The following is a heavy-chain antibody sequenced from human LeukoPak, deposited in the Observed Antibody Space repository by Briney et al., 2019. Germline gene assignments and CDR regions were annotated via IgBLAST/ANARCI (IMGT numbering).Heavy chain of an antibody. D-gene: IGHD3-9*01. CDR3: ARDYDVLTGTSYFDY. J-gene: IGHJ4*02. CDR1: GFTFSSFA. V-gene: IGHV3-30*04. Sequence: GGSLRLSCAASGFTFSSFAMHWVRQAPGKGLGWVAVISYDGSNKYYADSVKGRFTISRDNSKNTLYLQMNSLRAEDTAVYFCARDYDVLTGTSYFDYWGPGTLVTVSS. CDR2: ISYDGSNK.